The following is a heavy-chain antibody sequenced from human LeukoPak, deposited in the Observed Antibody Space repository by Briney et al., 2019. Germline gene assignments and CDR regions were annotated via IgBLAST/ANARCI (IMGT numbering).Heavy chain of an antibody. CDR2: VNPTTGST. V-gene: IGHV1-46*01. CDR1: GYTFTNFY. Sequence: ASVKVSCKASGYTFTNFYLHWVRQAPGQGLEWMGIVNPTTGSTTYAQKLQGRVTMTRDMSTSTVYMELSSLRSEDTAVYFCARDLNPQSIGMRAFDIWGQGTMVTASS. J-gene: IGHJ3*02. CDR3: ARDLNPQSIGMRAFDI. D-gene: IGHD1-14*01.